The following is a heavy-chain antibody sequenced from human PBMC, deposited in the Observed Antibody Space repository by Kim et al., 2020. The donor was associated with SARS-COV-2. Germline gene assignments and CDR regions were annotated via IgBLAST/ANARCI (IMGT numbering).Heavy chain of an antibody. V-gene: IGHV3-23*01. Sequence: YADSVKGRFTISRDNSKNTLYLQMDSLRVEDTAVYYCAKRRFGTGLYYFDYWGQGSLVTVSS. CDR3: AKRRFGTGLYYFDY. D-gene: IGHD6-19*01. J-gene: IGHJ4*02.